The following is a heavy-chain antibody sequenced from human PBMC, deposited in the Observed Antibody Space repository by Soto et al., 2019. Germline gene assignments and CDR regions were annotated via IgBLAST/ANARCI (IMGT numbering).Heavy chain of an antibody. J-gene: IGHJ6*02. V-gene: IGHV3-30*03. CDR2: MSYDGSDT. CDR3: ARDMGVVVAALYYYYYGMDV. Sequence: GGSLRLSCVGSGFIFSNNGMHWVRQTPGKGLEWVAFMSYDGSDTFYADSVKGRFTISRDNSKNTLFLQMNSLRAEDTAVYYCARDMGVVVAALYYYYYGMDVWGQGTTVTVSS. D-gene: IGHD2-15*01. CDR1: GFIFSNNG.